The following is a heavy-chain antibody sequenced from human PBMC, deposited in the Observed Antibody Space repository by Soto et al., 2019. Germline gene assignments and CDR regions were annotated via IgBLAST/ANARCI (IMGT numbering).Heavy chain of an antibody. D-gene: IGHD4-4*01. CDR2: INMDGTST. CDR1: GFTFSNDW. Sequence: GGSLRLSCAASGFTFSNDWMHWVRQAAGKGLVWVSRINMDGTSTNYADSVKGRFTISRDNAKNTLYLQMDSLRVEDTAVYFCARGPRGVYGNDYWGQGALVTGSS. J-gene: IGHJ4*02. V-gene: IGHV3-74*01. CDR3: ARGPRGVYGNDY.